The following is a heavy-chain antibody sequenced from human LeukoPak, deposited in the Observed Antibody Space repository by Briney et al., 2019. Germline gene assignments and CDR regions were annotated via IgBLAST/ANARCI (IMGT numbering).Heavy chain of an antibody. Sequence: SETLSLTCAVYGGSFSGYYWGWIRQPPGKGLEWIGSIYHSGSTYYNPSLKSRVTISVDTSKNQFSLKLSSVTAADTAVYYCARVDYYDSSGYFVSGPNFDPWGQGTLVTVSS. CDR3: ARVDYYDSSGYFVSGPNFDP. CDR2: IYHSGST. V-gene: IGHV4-38-2*01. J-gene: IGHJ5*02. CDR1: GGSFSGYY. D-gene: IGHD3-22*01.